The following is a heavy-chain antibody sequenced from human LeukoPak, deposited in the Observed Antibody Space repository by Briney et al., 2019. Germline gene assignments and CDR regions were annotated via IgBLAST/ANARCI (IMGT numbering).Heavy chain of an antibody. D-gene: IGHD6-6*01. V-gene: IGHV3-30*04. CDR2: ISYDGSNK. CDR3: ARRGKQLVPPVTYYYYMDV. Sequence: PGRSLRLSCAASGFTFSSYAMHWVRQAPGKGLEWVAVISYDGSNKYYADSVKGRFTISRDNSKNTLYLQMNSLRAEDTAVYYCARRGKQLVPPVTYYYYMDVWGKGTTVTVSS. J-gene: IGHJ6*03. CDR1: GFTFSSYA.